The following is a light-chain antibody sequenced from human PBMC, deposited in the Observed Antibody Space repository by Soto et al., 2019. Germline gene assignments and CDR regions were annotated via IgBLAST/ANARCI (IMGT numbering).Light chain of an antibody. CDR1: KTISSNN. V-gene: IGKV3-20*01. Sequence: EIVLTQSPGTLSVSPGERATLSCMASKTISSNNLAWYQQKPGQAPSLLSYGTSSRATGIPDRFSGSGSGIDFTLTIIRQEPEDSAIYYWQKYGSLTFDQGTKVEI. J-gene: IGKJ1*01. CDR2: GTS. CDR3: QKYGSLT.